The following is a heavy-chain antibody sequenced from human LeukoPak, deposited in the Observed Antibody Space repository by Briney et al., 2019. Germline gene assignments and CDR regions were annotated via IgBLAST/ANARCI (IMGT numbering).Heavy chain of an antibody. CDR2: ISGSGGST. Sequence: GGSLRLSCAASGFTFSSYGMSWVRQAPGKGLEWVSAISGSGGSTYYADSVKGRFTISRDNAKNSLYLQMNSLRAEDTAVYYCARAHYYDSSGLDFWGQGTLATVSS. J-gene: IGHJ4*02. D-gene: IGHD3-22*01. V-gene: IGHV3-23*01. CDR3: ARAHYYDSSGLDF. CDR1: GFTFSSYG.